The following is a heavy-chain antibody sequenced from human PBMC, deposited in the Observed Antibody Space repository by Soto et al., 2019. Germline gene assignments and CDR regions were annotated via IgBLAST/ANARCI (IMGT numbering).Heavy chain of an antibody. Sequence: PSETLSLTCTVSGGSISSYYWSWIRQPPGKGLEWIGYIYYSGSTNYNPSLKSRVTISVDTSKNQFSLKLSSVTAADTAVYYCGRQVVCSGGSGNGPYSYSYRDVWGKGTRFT. CDR3: GRQVVCSGGSGNGPYSYSYRDV. D-gene: IGHD2-15*01. J-gene: IGHJ6*03. CDR2: IYYSGST. CDR1: GGSISSYY. V-gene: IGHV4-59*08.